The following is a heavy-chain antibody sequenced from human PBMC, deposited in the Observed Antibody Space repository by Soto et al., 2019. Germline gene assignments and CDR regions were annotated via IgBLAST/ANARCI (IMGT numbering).Heavy chain of an antibody. D-gene: IGHD3-10*01. V-gene: IGHV3-23*01. CDR1: GFTFSSYA. J-gene: IGHJ3*02. CDR3: AKGSGSYYNGDDAFDI. Sequence: GGSLRLSCAASGFTFSSYAMSWVRQAPGKGLEWVSAISGSGGSTYYADSVKGRFTISRDNSKNTLYLQMNSLRAEDTAVYYCAKGSGSYYNGDDAFDIWGQGTMVTVSS. CDR2: ISGSGGST.